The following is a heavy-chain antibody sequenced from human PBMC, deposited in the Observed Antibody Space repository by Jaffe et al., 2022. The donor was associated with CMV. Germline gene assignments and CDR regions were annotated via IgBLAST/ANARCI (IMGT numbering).Heavy chain of an antibody. Sequence: QVQLVQSGAEVKKPGASVKVSCKASGYTFTSYYMHWVRQAPGQGLEWMGIINPSGGSTSYAQKFQGRVTMTRDTSTSTVYMELSSLRSEDTAVYYCARGFLDIVVVVAARNYGMDVWGQGTTVTVSS. CDR1: GYTFTSYY. D-gene: IGHD2-15*01. CDR3: ARGFLDIVVVVAARNYGMDV. CDR2: INPSGGST. V-gene: IGHV1-46*01. J-gene: IGHJ6*02.